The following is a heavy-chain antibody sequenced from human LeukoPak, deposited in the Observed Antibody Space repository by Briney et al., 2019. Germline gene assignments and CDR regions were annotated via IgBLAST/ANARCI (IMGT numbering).Heavy chain of an antibody. V-gene: IGHV1-46*01. D-gene: IGHD6-13*01. CDR1: EYTFTSYY. CDR2: INPSGGST. CDR3: ARDLRVSSSPYYFDY. J-gene: IGHJ4*02. Sequence: GASVKVSCKASEYTFTSYYMHWVRQAPGQGLEWMGIINPSGGSTSYAQKFQGRVTMTRDTSTSTVYMELSSLRSEDTAVYYCARDLRVSSSPYYFDYWGQGTLVTVSS.